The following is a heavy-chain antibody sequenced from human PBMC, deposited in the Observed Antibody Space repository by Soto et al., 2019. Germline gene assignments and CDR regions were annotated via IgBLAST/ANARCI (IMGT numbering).Heavy chain of an antibody. D-gene: IGHD3-10*01. V-gene: IGHV4-59*01. Sequence: SETLSLTCTVSGGSISSYYWSWIRQPPGKGLEWIGYIYYSGSTNYNPSLKSRVTISVDTSKNQFSLKLSSVTAADTAVYYCARVRVTMVGGVIRPYYSGMDVWGQGTTVTVSS. J-gene: IGHJ6*02. CDR1: GGSISSYY. CDR3: ARVRVTMVGGVIRPYYSGMDV. CDR2: IYYSGST.